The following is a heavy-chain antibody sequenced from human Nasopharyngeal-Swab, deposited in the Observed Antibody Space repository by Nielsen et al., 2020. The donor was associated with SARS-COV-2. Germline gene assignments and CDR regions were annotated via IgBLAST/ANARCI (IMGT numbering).Heavy chain of an antibody. D-gene: IGHD6-19*01. CDR2: TNTNTGNP. V-gene: IGHV7-4-1*02. Sequence: ASVKVSCKASGYTFTSYAMNWVRQAPGQGLEWMGWTNTNTGNPTYAQGFTGRFVFSLDTSVSTAYLQISSLKAEDTAVYYCARGPVPVAGPGQGDYWGQGTLVTVSS. CDR3: ARGPVPVAGPGQGDY. J-gene: IGHJ4*02. CDR1: GYTFTSYA.